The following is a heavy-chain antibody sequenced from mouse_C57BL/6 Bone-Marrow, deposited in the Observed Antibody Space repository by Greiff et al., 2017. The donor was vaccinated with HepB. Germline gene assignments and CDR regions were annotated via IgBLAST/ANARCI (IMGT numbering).Heavy chain of an antibody. CDR2: ISDGGSYT. J-gene: IGHJ4*01. CDR3: ARDYYGSSLYAMDY. CDR1: GFTFSSYA. V-gene: IGHV5-4*01. Sequence: DVQLVESGGGLVKPGGSLKLSCAASGFTFSSYAMSWVRQTPEKRLEWVATISDGGSYTYYPDNVKGRFTISRENAKNNLYLQMSHLKSEDTAMYYCARDYYGSSLYAMDYWGQGTSVTVSS. D-gene: IGHD1-1*01.